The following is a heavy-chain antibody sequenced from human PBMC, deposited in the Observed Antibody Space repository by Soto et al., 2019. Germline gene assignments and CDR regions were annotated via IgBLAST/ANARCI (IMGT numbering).Heavy chain of an antibody. CDR1: GGSISSGGYY. CDR3: ARGPTARTSRAARRPGYYYGMDV. CDR2: IYYSGST. Sequence: PSETLSLTCTVSGGSISSGGYYWSWIRQHPGKGLEWIGYIYYSGSTYYNPSLKSRVTISVDTSKNQFSLKLSSVTAADTAVYYCARGPTARTSRAARRPGYYYGMDVWGQRTTVTVSS. J-gene: IGHJ6*02. V-gene: IGHV4-31*03. D-gene: IGHD6-6*01.